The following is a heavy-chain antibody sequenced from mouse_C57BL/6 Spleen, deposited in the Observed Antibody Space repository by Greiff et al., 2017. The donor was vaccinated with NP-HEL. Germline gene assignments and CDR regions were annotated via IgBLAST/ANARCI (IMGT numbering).Heavy chain of an antibody. J-gene: IGHJ2*01. CDR1: GYTFTSYW. CDR2: IDPNSGGT. Sequence: VLLQQPGAELVKPGASVKLSCKASGYTFTSYWMHWVKQRPGRGLEWIGRIDPNSGGTKYNEKFKSKATLTVDKPSSTAYMQLSSLTSEDSAVYYCAREGPITTVVARNYFDYWGQGTTLTVSS. D-gene: IGHD1-1*01. V-gene: IGHV1-72*01. CDR3: AREGPITTVVARNYFDY.